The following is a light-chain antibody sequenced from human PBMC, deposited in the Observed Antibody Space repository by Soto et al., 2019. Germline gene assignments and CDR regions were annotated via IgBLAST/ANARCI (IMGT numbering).Light chain of an antibody. V-gene: IGKV1-5*01. Sequence: DIEMTQSPSTLSASVGDRVTITCRASQTISSWLAWYQQKPGKAPNLLIYDASSLESGVPSRFSGSGSGTEFTLAVSSLQTDDFATYYCQQYHSYPLTFGGGTKVEIK. CDR2: DAS. CDR1: QTISSW. J-gene: IGKJ4*01. CDR3: QQYHSYPLT.